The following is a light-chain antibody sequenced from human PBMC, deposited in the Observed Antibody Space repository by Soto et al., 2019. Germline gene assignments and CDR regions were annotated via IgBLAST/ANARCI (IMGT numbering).Light chain of an antibody. CDR1: QSVSSN. J-gene: IGKJ1*01. CDR3: QHYNNWPRT. Sequence: IWMRHSPPTLSVSPGERATFSCRASQSVSSNLAWYQQKPGQAPRLPIYGASTRATGIPARFSGSRSGTEFTLTISSLQSEDFAVYYCQHYNNWPRTFGQGTKVEIK. V-gene: IGKV3-15*01. CDR2: GAS.